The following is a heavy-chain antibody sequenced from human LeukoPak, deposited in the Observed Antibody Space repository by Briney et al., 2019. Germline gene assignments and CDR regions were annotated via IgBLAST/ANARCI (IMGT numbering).Heavy chain of an antibody. CDR2: INNIASHI. CDR3: ARKAGDY. V-gene: IGHV3-21*01. Sequence: GGSLRLSCAASGFTFSNSAMNWVRQAPGKGLEWVSSINNIASHIYYVDSVRGRFTISRDNAKNSLYLQMNSLRAEDTAVYYCARKAGDYWGQGTLVTVSS. CDR1: GFTFSNSA. D-gene: IGHD3-10*01. J-gene: IGHJ4*02.